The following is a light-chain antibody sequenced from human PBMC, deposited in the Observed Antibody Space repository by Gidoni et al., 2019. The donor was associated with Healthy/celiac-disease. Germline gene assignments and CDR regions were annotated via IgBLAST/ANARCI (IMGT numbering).Light chain of an antibody. J-gene: IGLJ2*01. CDR3: QAWDSSTPVV. Sequence: SYELTQPPSVSVSPGQTASIPCSGDKLGDKYACWYQPKPVQSPVLVIYQDSQRPSGIPERFSGANSGNTATLTISGTQAIDEADYYCQAWDSSTPVVFGGGTKLTV. V-gene: IGLV3-1*01. CDR1: KLGDKY. CDR2: QDS.